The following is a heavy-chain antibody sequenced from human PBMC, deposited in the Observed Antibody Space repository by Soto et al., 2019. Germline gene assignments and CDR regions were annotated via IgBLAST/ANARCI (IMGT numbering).Heavy chain of an antibody. CDR2: IHHTGST. V-gene: IGHV4-59*01. CDR3: ARSIDSSGVYCENC. J-gene: IGHJ4*02. D-gene: IGHD3-22*01. Sequence: SETLSLTCTVSGGFIISYYWSWIRQSPGKGLELIGYIHHTGSTNYNPSLKSRVTMSLDTSRNQFSLKLYSVTAADTAVYYCARSIDSSGVYCENCWGQGTLVTV. CDR1: GGFIISYY.